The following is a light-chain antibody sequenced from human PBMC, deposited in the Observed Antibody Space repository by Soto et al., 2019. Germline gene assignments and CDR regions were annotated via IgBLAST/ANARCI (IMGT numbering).Light chain of an antibody. Sequence: EGVLTPSPLTLSLSPGARVTLSGRASQSFRGLLAWYQQKPGQHPRLLIYDAYNRATGIPPRFSGSRSGTEFTLTISSLEPEDSAVYYCQQRHMWPITFGQGTRLEI. V-gene: IGKV3-11*01. CDR1: QSFRGL. CDR3: QQRHMWPIT. J-gene: IGKJ5*01. CDR2: DAY.